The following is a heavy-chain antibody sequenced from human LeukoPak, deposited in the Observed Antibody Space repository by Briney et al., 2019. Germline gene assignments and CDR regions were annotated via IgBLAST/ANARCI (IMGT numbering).Heavy chain of an antibody. CDR3: AKSNGYGLVDI. V-gene: IGHV4-38-2*02. Sequence: PSETLSLTCTVSGYSISSGYYWGWIRQPPGKGLEWIGSIYHSGSTYYNPSLKSRVTISLDTSRNQFSLKLNSVTAADTAVYYCAKSNGYGLVDIWGQGTLVTVSS. D-gene: IGHD3-10*01. CDR2: IYHSGST. CDR1: GYSISSGYY. J-gene: IGHJ3*02.